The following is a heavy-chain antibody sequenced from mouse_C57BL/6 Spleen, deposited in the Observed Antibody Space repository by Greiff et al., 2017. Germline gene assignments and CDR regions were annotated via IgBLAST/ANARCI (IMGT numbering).Heavy chain of an antibody. V-gene: IGHV1-15*01. CDR3: TRNYYGSSPLYAMDY. D-gene: IGHD1-1*01. CDR1: GYTFTDYE. J-gene: IGHJ4*01. CDR2: IDPETGGT. Sequence: QVQLQQSGAELVRPGASVTLSCKASGYTFTDYEMHWVKQTPVHGLEWIGAIDPETGGTAYNQKFKGKAILTADKSSSTAYMGLRSLTSEDSAVYYCTRNYYGSSPLYAMDYWGQGTSVTDSS.